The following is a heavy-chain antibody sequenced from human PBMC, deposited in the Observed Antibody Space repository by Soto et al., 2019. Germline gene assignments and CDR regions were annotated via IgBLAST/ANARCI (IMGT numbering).Heavy chain of an antibody. Sequence: PSEPLSLTCTVSGGSISSRGYYRSWIRQHPGKGLEWIGYIYYSGSTYYNPSLKSRVTISVDTSKNQFSLKLSSVTAADTAVYYCARGYGRNFDYWGQRTLVTVSS. J-gene: IGHJ4*02. CDR1: GGSISSRGYY. V-gene: IGHV4-31*03. D-gene: IGHD5-18*01. CDR3: ARGYGRNFDY. CDR2: IYYSGST.